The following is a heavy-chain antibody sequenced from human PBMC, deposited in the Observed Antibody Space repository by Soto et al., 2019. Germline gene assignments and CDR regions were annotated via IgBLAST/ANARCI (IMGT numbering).Heavy chain of an antibody. J-gene: IGHJ6*03. Sequence: QVQLVQSGAEVKKPGASVKVSCRTSGYSFTNYAINWVRQAPGQGLEWMGWISTYNGNTEYSQRLQGRVIMTTDTSTSTVYMELRSLRSDDTAVYYCARLASLNFYYYYYMDVWGKGTTVTVSS. CDR3: ARLASLNFYYYYYMDV. CDR1: GYSFTNYA. V-gene: IGHV1-18*01. CDR2: ISTYNGNT. D-gene: IGHD2-21*01.